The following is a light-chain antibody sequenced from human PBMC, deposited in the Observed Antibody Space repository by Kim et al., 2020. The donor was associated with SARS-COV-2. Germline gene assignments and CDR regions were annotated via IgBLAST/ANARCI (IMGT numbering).Light chain of an antibody. CDR1: QKVSANY. V-gene: IGKV3-20*01. Sequence: SPWERATLSCRASQKVSANYLAWYQYKPGQPPRLLIYGASNRATGVPDRFSGSGSGTGFTLTISRLEPEDCAMYYCQQYATSPRMFGQGTKVDIK. CDR2: GAS. J-gene: IGKJ1*01. CDR3: QQYATSPRM.